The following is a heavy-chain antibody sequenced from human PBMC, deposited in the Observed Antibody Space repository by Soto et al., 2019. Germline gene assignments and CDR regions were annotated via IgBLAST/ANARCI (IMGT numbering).Heavy chain of an antibody. CDR2: IYYSGST. D-gene: IGHD5-12*01. Sequence: PSETLSLTCTVSGGSISSYYWSWIRQPPGKGLEWIGYIYYSGSTNYNPSLKSRVTISVDTSKNQFSLKLSSVTAADTAVYYCARTSGGYVLDYWGQGTLVTSPQ. V-gene: IGHV4-59*01. CDR3: ARTSGGYVLDY. J-gene: IGHJ4*02. CDR1: GGSISSYY.